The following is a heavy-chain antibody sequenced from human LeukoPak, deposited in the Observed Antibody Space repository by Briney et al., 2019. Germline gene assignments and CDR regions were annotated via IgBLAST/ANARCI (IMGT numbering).Heavy chain of an antibody. CDR2: TNPNSGGT. CDR1: GYTFTGYY. V-gene: IGHV1-2*02. J-gene: IGHJ6*03. Sequence: ASVKVSCKASGYTFTGYYMHWVRQAPGQGPEWMGWTNPNSGGTNYAQKFQGRVTMTRDTSISTAYMELSRLRSDDTAVYYCARFRYDRLYMDVWGKGTTVTISS. D-gene: IGHD1-1*01. CDR3: ARFRYDRLYMDV.